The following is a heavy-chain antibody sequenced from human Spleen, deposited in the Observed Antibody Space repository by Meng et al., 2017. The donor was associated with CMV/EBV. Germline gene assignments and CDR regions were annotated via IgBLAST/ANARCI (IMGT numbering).Heavy chain of an antibody. Sequence: GGSLRLSCAASGFTLTTYGMHWVRQAPGKGLEWVAVIWFDGFNKFYADSVKGRFTISRDNSKNTVYLQMDSLRGDDTALYYCARDMNPYGPQGQVLKWSALCFDPWGEGTQVTVSS. CDR2: IWFDGFNK. CDR1: GFTLTTYG. V-gene: IGHV3-33*01. J-gene: IGHJ5*02. D-gene: IGHD3-3*01. CDR3: ARDMNPYGPQGQVLKWSALCFDP.